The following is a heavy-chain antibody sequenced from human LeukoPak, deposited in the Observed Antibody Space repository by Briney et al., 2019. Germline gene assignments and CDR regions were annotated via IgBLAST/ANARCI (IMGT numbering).Heavy chain of an antibody. CDR3: AREDYSNYVNHWFDP. CDR1: GGSFSSNI. CDR2: IVPICGTA. D-gene: IGHD4-11*01. Sequence: SVKVSYKPSGGSFSSNIIVRVRQAPGQGLEWMGGIVPICGTATYAQKFKGRVTITTDESTSTAYMELSSLRSEDTAVYYCAREDYSNYVNHWFDPWGQGTLVTVSS. J-gene: IGHJ5*02. V-gene: IGHV1-69*05.